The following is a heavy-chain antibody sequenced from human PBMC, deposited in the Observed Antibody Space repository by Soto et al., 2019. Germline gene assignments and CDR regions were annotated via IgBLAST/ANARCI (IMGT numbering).Heavy chain of an antibody. CDR3: TTADWLWLKGNWFDP. CDR2: IKSKTDGGTT. J-gene: IGHJ5*02. V-gene: IGHV3-15*07. CDR1: GFTFSNAW. D-gene: IGHD5-18*01. Sequence: GGSLRLSCAASGFTFSNAWMNWVRQAPGKGLEWVGRIKSKTDGGTTDYAAPVKGRFTISRDDSKNTLYLQMNSLKTEDTAVYYCTTADWLWLKGNWFDPWGQGTLVTVSS.